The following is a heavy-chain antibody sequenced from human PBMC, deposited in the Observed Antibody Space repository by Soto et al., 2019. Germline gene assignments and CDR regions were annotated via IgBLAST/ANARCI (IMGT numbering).Heavy chain of an antibody. CDR1: GFTFSSYG. D-gene: IGHD1-26*01. V-gene: IGHV3-30*18. Sequence: GGSLRLSCAASGFTFSSYGMHWVRQAPGKGLEWVAVISYDGSNKYYADSVKGRFTISRDNSKNTLYLQMNSLRAEDTAVYYCAKDPGGSHTLGVDYWGQGTLVTVSS. CDR2: ISYDGSNK. J-gene: IGHJ4*02. CDR3: AKDPGGSHTLGVDY.